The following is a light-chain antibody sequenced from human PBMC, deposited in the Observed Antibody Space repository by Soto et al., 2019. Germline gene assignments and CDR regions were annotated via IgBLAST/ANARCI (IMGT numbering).Light chain of an antibody. CDR2: DNS. CDR3: QSYDSSLRRV. V-gene: IGLV1-40*01. Sequence: QSVLTQPPSVSGAPGQRVTISCTGSSSNIGAGYDVHGYQQLPGTATKLLIYDNSNRPSGVPDRFSGSKSGTSASLAITGLQAEDEADYYCQSYDSSLRRVCGGGTTLTVL. CDR1: SSNIGAGYD. J-gene: IGLJ2*01.